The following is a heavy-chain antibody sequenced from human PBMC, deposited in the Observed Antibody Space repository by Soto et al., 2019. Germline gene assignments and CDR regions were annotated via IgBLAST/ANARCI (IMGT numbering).Heavy chain of an antibody. CDR2: IFSNDEK. V-gene: IGHV2-26*01. CDR1: GFSLSNARMG. Sequence: SGPTLVNPTETLTLTCTVSGFSLSNARMGVSWIRQPPGKALEWLAHIFSNDEKSYSTSLKSRLTISKDTSKSQVVLTMTNMDPVDTATYNCARIRIVGATRWFDPWGQGTLVTVSS. J-gene: IGHJ5*02. D-gene: IGHD1-26*01. CDR3: ARIRIVGATRWFDP.